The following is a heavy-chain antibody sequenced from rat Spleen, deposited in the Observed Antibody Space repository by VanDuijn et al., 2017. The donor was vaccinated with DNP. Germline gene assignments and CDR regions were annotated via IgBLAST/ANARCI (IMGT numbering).Heavy chain of an antibody. CDR1: GFTFSDYY. CDR2: ISYDGGRT. D-gene: IGHD1-12*02. V-gene: IGHV5-22*01. J-gene: IGHJ2*01. Sequence: EVQLVESGGGLVQPGRSLRLSCVASGFTFSDYYMAWVRQAPTKGLEWVAYISYDGGRTSYGDSVKGRFTISRDNAKSTLYLQMNSLRSEDMATYYGVRPHDYAGSYPRYWGQGVMVTVSS. CDR3: VRPHDYAGSYPRY.